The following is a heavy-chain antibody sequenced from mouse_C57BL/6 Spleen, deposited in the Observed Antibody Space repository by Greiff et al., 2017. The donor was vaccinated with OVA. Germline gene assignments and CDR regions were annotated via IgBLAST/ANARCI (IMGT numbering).Heavy chain of an antibody. D-gene: IGHD2-4*01. V-gene: IGHV1-82*01. CDR3: AKGTYDYDEAWFAY. J-gene: IGHJ3*01. CDR2: IYPGDGDT. Sequence: VMLVESGPELVKPGASVKISCKASGYAFSSSWMNWVKQRPGKGLEWIGRIYPGDGDTHYNGKFKGKATLTADKSSSTAYMQLSSLTAEDSAVYCCAKGTYDYDEAWFAYWGKGTLVTVSA. CDR1: GYAFSSSW.